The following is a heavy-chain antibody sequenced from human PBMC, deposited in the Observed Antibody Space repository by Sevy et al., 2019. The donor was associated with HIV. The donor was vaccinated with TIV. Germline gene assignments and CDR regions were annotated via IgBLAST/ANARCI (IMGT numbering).Heavy chain of an antibody. CDR1: GFTSKKFG. D-gene: IGHD3-3*01. CDR3: ATDLDYYEPNSVPDY. V-gene: IGHV3-30*02. CDR2: ISYDESNK. J-gene: IGHJ4*02. Sequence: GGSLRLSCVTSGFTSKKFGMHWVRQAPGKGPEWVAIISYDESNKYYADSVKGRFTISRDISKNTLYLQMDRLTTEDTAVYYCATDLDYYEPNSVPDYWGQGTQVTVSS.